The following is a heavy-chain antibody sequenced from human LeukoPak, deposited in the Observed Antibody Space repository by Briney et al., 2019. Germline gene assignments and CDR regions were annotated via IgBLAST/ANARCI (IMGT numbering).Heavy chain of an antibody. Sequence: PSETLSLTCTVSGGSISSSRYYWGWIRQPPGKGLEWIGNIYYSGSTYYNPSLKSRVTISLDTSKNQFSLKLSSVAAADTVVYYCARRDIAARLNWFDPWGQGTLVTVSS. J-gene: IGHJ5*02. CDR2: IYYSGST. CDR3: ARRDIAARLNWFDP. CDR1: GGSISSSRYY. V-gene: IGHV4-39*01. D-gene: IGHD6-6*01.